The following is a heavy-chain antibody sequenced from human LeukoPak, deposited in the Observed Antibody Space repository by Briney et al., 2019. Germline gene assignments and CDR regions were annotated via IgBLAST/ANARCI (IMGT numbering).Heavy chain of an antibody. V-gene: IGHV1-2*02. CDR1: GYTFTDYY. D-gene: IGHD6-13*01. CDR3: AREEVIAAAGPTLDY. Sequence: ASVKVSCKASGYTFTDYYMHWVRQAPGQGLESMGWINPNSGGTNYAQKFQGRVTMTRDTSISTAYMELSRLRSDDTAVFYCAREEVIAAAGPTLDYWGQGALVTVSS. J-gene: IGHJ4*02. CDR2: INPNSGGT.